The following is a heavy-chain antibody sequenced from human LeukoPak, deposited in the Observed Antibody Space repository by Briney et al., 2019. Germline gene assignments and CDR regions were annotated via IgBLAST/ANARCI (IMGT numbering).Heavy chain of an antibody. CDR2: IYYSGST. V-gene: IGHV4-59*01. CDR3: ARSPTNDFWSGYYAYNWFDP. J-gene: IGHJ5*02. D-gene: IGHD3-3*01. Sequence: SETLSLTCTVSGGSISSYYWSWIRQPPGKGLEWIGYIYYSGSTNYNPSLKSRVTISVDTSKNQFSLKLSSVIAADTAVYYCARSPTNDFWSGYYAYNWFDPWGQGTLVTVSS. CDR1: GGSISSYY.